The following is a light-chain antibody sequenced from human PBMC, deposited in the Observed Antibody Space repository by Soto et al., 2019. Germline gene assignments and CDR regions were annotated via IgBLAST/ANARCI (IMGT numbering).Light chain of an antibody. CDR1: QSISSY. V-gene: IGKV1-39*01. Sequence: DIQMTQSPSSLSASVGDRVTITCRASQSISSYLNWYQQKPGKAPKLLIYAASSLQSGVTSRFSGSGSGKDFTLTISSLQPEDFATYYCQQSYSTPLAFGPGTKVDIK. CDR3: QQSYSTPLA. J-gene: IGKJ3*01. CDR2: AAS.